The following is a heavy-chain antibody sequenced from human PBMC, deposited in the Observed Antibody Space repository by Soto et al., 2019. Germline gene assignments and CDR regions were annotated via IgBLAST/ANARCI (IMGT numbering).Heavy chain of an antibody. CDR3: ARKAMRGAAFDF. V-gene: IGHV4-38-2*01. CDR1: GYSISSGYY. Sequence: SETLSLTCAVSGYSISSGYYWGWIRQPPGKGLEWIGNMYHSGDTYYNPSLKSRVAISVDTSKNHFSLKLSSVTAADTAVYYCARKAMRGAAFDFWGQGTVVTV. J-gene: IGHJ3*01. CDR2: MYHSGDT.